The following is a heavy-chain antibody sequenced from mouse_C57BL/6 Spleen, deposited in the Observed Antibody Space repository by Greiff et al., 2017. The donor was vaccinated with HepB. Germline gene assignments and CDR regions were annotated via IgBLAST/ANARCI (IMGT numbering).Heavy chain of an antibody. CDR1: GYTFTSYW. V-gene: IGHV1-50*01. CDR3: ARRRGYAMDY. CDR2: IDPSDSST. J-gene: IGHJ4*01. Sequence: QVQLQQPGAELVKPGASVKLSCKASGYTFTSYWMQWVKQRPGQGLEWIGEIDPSDSSTNYNQKFKGKATLTVDTSSSTAYMQLSSLTSEDSAVYYCARRRGYAMDYWGQGTSVTVSS.